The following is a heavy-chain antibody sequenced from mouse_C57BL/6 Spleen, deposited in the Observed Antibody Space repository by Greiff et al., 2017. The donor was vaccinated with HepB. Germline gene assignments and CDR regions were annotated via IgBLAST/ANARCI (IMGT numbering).Heavy chain of an antibody. V-gene: IGHV2-2*01. CDR1: GFSLPSYG. J-gene: IGHJ1*03. CDR2: IWSGGST. D-gene: IGHD4-1*01. CDR3: ASFNWDWYFDV. Sequence: VHLVESGPGLVQPSQSLSITCTVSGFSLPSYGVHWVRQSPGKGLEWLGVIWSGGSTDYNAAFISRLSISKDNSKSQVFFRMNSLQADDTAIYYCASFNWDWYFDVWGTGTTVTVSS.